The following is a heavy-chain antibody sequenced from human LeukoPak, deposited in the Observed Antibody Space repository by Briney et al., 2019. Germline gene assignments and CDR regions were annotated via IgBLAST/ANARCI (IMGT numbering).Heavy chain of an antibody. D-gene: IGHD2-21*02. CDR2: IWYDGSNK. J-gene: IGHJ4*02. CDR1: GFTFSSYG. V-gene: IGHV3-33*01. Sequence: GGSLGLSCAASGFTFSSYGMHWVRQAPGKGLEWVAVIWYDGSNKYYADSVKGRFTISRDNSKNTLYLQMNSLRAEDTAVYYCAREGDTRPSLPYYFDYWGQGTLVTVSS. CDR3: AREGDTRPSLPYYFDY.